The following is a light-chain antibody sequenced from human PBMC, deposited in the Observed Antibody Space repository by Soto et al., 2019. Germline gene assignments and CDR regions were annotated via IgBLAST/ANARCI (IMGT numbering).Light chain of an antibody. J-gene: IGKJ5*01. Sequence: EIVLTQSPGTLSLSPGERATLSCRASQSVSNNYLGWYQQKPGHAPRLLIYGASTRATGIPDRFSGSGSGTDFTLSISRLEPEDFAVYYCQQYGSSPPITFGQGTRLEIK. V-gene: IGKV3-20*01. CDR2: GAS. CDR3: QQYGSSPPIT. CDR1: QSVSNNY.